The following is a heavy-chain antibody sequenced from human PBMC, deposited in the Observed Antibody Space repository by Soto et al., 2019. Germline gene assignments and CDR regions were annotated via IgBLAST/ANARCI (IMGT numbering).Heavy chain of an antibody. J-gene: IGHJ4*02. CDR2: VYSSGTT. CDR3: ARDIGSFAYREGY. D-gene: IGHD3-10*01. Sequence: SETLSLTCSVSGGSINSYWWSWIRQPAGKGLEWIGRVYSSGTTDYNPSLNSRATMSVETSKNQFSLKLSSVTAADTAVYYCARDIGSFAYREGYWGQGIQVTVSS. V-gene: IGHV4-4*07. CDR1: GGSINSYW.